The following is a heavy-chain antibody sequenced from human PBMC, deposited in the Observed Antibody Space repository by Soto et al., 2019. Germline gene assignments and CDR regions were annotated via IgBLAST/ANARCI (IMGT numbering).Heavy chain of an antibody. V-gene: IGHV3-11*01. CDR3: ARSDAARTFDY. J-gene: IGHJ4*02. CDR2: ISSSGSTV. CDR1: GFTFSDYY. Sequence: LRLSCADSGFTFSDYYMSWIRQAPGKGLEWISYISSSGSTVNYADSVKGRFTISRDNAKNSLYLQMNSLRAEDTAVYYCARSDAARTFDYWGQGTLVTVSS. D-gene: IGHD2-21*02.